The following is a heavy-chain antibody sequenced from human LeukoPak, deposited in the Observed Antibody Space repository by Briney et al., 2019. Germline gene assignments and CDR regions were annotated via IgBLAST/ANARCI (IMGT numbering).Heavy chain of an antibody. CDR2: IAHDETNR. CDR3: ARDLLPGAPDYFDY. J-gene: IGHJ4*02. V-gene: IGHV3-30*04. D-gene: IGHD2-2*01. Sequence: GGSLRLSCAASGFTFSSYAMHWVRQAPGKGLEWVAVIAHDETNRFYADSVKGRFTISRDNSMNTLYLRMNSLRPEDTAVYFCARDLLPGAPDYFDYWGQGTLVTVSS. CDR1: GFTFSSYA.